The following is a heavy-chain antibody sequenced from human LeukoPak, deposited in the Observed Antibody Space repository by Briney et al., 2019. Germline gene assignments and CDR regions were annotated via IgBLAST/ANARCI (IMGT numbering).Heavy chain of an antibody. CDR1: GFTFSSYA. D-gene: IGHD3-10*01. CDR2: ISGSGGST. Sequence: TGGSLRLACAASGFTFSSYAMSWVRQAPGKGLEWVSAISGSGGSTYYADSVKGRFIISRDNSKNTLYLQMNSLRAEDTAVYYCGKVRSGDAVTRFDPWGQGTLVTVSS. J-gene: IGHJ5*02. V-gene: IGHV3-23*01. CDR3: GKVRSGDAVTRFDP.